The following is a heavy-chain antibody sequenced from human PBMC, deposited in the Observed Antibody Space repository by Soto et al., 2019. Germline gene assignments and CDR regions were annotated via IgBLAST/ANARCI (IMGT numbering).Heavy chain of an antibody. CDR1: GINLSGSA. V-gene: IGHV3-73*02. CDR2: IRSKRHTYAT. CDR3: TRHGAYHNEPSDY. D-gene: IGHD1-1*01. J-gene: IGHJ4*02. Sequence: EVQLVESGGGLVQPGGSLKLSCVGSGINLSGSAMHWVRQALGKGLEWVGRIRSKRHTYATAYAASVEGRFTISRDDSRNTAYRQMNSLKAEDTAVYFCTRHGAYHNEPSDYWGQGTLVTVSS.